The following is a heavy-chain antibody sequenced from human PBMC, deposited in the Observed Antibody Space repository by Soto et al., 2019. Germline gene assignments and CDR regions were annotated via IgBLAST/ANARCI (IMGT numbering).Heavy chain of an antibody. V-gene: IGHV4-34*01. D-gene: IGHD4-17*01. J-gene: IGHJ6*02. CDR3: ARGGSDYGDYHEFEYYYYGMDV. CDR1: GGSFSGYY. CDR2: INHSGST. Sequence: SETLSLTCAVYGGSFSGYYLSWIRQPPGKGLEWIGEINHSGSTNYNPSLKSRVTISVDTSKNQFSLKLSSVTAADTAVYYCARGGSDYGDYHEFEYYYYGMDVWGQGTTVTV.